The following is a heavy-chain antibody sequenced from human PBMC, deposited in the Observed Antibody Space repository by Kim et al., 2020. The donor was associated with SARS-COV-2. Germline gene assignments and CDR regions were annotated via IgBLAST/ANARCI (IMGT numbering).Heavy chain of an antibody. J-gene: IGHJ6*03. Sequence: GRFTISRDNSKNTLYLQMNSLRAEDTAVYYCAKGPSRWRVPEDMAYYMDVWGKGTTVTVSS. V-gene: IGHV3-30*02. D-gene: IGHD2-15*01. CDR3: AKGPSRWRVPEDMAYYMDV.